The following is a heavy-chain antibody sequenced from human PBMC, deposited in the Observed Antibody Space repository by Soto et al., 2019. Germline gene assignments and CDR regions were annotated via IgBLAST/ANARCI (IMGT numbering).Heavy chain of an antibody. CDR2: INHSGST. CDR1: GRSFSGYY. J-gene: IGHJ5*02. D-gene: IGHD3-10*01. Sequence: SETLSLTCAVYGRSFSGYYWSWIRQPPGKGLEWIGEINHSGSTNYNPSLKSRVTISVDTSKNQFSLKLSSVTAADTAVYYCARGMVRGVIRNWFDPWGQGTLVTVSS. V-gene: IGHV4-34*01. CDR3: ARGMVRGVIRNWFDP.